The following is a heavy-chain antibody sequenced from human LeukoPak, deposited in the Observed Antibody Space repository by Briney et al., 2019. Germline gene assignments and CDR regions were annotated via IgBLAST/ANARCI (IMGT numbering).Heavy chain of an antibody. V-gene: IGHV4-34*01. Sequence: SETLSLTCAVYGGSFSGYYWSWIRQPPGKGLEWIGEINHSGSTNYNPSLKSRVTISVATSKNQFSLKLSSETAADTAVYYCAIAVEWIRMFDYWGQGTLVTVSS. CDR3: AIAVEWIRMFDY. CDR2: INHSGST. J-gene: IGHJ4*02. CDR1: GGSFSGYY. D-gene: IGHD3-3*01.